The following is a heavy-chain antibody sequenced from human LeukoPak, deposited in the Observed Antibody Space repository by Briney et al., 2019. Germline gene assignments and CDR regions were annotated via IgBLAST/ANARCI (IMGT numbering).Heavy chain of an antibody. D-gene: IGHD2-2*01. CDR3: ARDVRVVAAAVNAFDF. Sequence: ASVKVSCKASGYGFTGYYIHWVRQAPGQGLEWMGWINPNSGATNYAQKFQGRVTMTRDTSITTVYMELSSLRSDDTAVYFCARDVRVVAAAVNAFDFWGQGTMVTVSS. V-gene: IGHV1-2*02. CDR1: GYGFTGYY. J-gene: IGHJ3*01. CDR2: INPNSGAT.